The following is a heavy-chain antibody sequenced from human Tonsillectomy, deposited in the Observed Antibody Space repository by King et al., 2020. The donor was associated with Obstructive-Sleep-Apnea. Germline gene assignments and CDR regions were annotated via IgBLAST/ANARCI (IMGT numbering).Heavy chain of an antibody. CDR1: GGTFSSYA. CDR2: IIPIFGTA. J-gene: IGHJ5*02. Sequence: QVQLVESGAEVKKPGSSVKVSCTASGGTFSSYAISWVRQAPGQGLEWMGGIIPIFGTANYAQKFQGRVTITADESTSTAYMELSSLRSEDTAVYYCARDLLYSSSSPNNWFYPWGQGTLVTVSS. CDR3: ARDLLYSSSSPNNWFYP. D-gene: IGHD6-6*01. V-gene: IGHV1-69*01.